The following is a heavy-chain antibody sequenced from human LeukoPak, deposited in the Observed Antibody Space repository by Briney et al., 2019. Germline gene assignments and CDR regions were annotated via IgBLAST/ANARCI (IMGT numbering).Heavy chain of an antibody. CDR2: INPSGGST. CDR1: GYTFTIYY. Sequence: ASVTVSFKASGYTFTIYYMHWVRQAPGQGLEWMGIINPSGGSTSYAQRFQGRVTMTRDTSTSTVYMELSSLRSEDTAVYYCARAPPEMATIEFDYWGQGTLVTVSS. V-gene: IGHV1-46*01. CDR3: ARAPPEMATIEFDY. D-gene: IGHD5-24*01. J-gene: IGHJ4*02.